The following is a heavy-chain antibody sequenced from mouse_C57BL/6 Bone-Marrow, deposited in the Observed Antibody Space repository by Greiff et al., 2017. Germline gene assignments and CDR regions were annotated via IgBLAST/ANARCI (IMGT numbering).Heavy chain of an antibody. CDR3: ARGQLRLLWFAY. V-gene: IGHV1-81*01. CDR2: IYPRSGNT. D-gene: IGHD3-2*02. CDR1: GYTFTSYG. Sequence: QVHVKQSGAELARPGASVKLSCKASGYTFTSYGISWVKQRTGQGLEWIGEIYPRSGNTYYNEKLKGKATLTADKSSSTAYMELRSLTSEDSAVYFCARGQLRLLWFAYWGQGTLVTVSA. J-gene: IGHJ3*01.